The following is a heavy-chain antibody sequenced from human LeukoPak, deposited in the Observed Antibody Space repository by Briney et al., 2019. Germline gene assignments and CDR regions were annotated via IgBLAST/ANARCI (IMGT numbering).Heavy chain of an antibody. CDR3: ARGPVGATNAFHI. CDR1: GYTFTDYY. CDR2: ISPNSGGT. J-gene: IGHJ3*02. D-gene: IGHD1-26*01. Sequence: GASVKVSCKASGYTFTDYYIHWVRQAPGQGLEWMGRISPNSGGTSYAQKFQGRVTMTRDTSIATAYMELSSLRSDDTAVYYCARGPVGATNAFHIWAQGTLVTVSS. V-gene: IGHV1-2*06.